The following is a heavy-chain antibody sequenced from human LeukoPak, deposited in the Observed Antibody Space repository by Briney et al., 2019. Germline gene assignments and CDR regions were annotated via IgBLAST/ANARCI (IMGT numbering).Heavy chain of an antibody. V-gene: IGHV3-48*02. CDR2: ISGSNSSI. J-gene: IGHJ4*02. CDR3: ARGLGAFDY. D-gene: IGHD3-16*01. Sequence: GGSLRLSCAASGVTFSSFSMNWGRQAPGKGLEWVSYISGSNSSIYYADSVQGRFTISRDNAKNSLYLQMNSLRDEDTAVYYCARGLGAFDYWGQGTLVTVSS. CDR1: GVTFSSFS.